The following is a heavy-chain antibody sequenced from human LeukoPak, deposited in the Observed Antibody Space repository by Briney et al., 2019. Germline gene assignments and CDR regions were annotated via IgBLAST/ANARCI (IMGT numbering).Heavy chain of an antibody. Sequence: PGGSLRLSCATAGFTFSSYGMSWVRQAPGKGLEWVSAISGSGGSTYYADSVKGRFTISRDNAKNTLYLQMNSLIAEDTAVYYCARAVAGTRNAFDLWGQGTMVTVSS. D-gene: IGHD6-19*01. CDR1: GFTFSSYG. V-gene: IGHV3-23*01. J-gene: IGHJ3*01. CDR3: ARAVAGTRNAFDL. CDR2: ISGSGGST.